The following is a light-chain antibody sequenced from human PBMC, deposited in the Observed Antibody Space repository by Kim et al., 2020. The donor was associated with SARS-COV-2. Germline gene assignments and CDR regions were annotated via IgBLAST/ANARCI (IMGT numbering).Light chain of an antibody. Sequence: VSPGERATLSCRASQSVSSNLAWYQQKPGQAPRLLIYGASTRATGIPARFSGSGSGTEFTLTISSLQSEDFAVYYCQQYNNWPPGFGQGTRLEIK. CDR1: QSVSSN. CDR3: QQYNNWPPG. V-gene: IGKV3D-15*01. J-gene: IGKJ5*01. CDR2: GAS.